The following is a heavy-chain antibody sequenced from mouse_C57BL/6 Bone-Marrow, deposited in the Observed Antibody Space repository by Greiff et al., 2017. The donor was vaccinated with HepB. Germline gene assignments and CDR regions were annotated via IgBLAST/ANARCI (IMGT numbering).Heavy chain of an antibody. CDR2: IDPENGDT. V-gene: IGHV14-4*01. J-gene: IGHJ1*03. CDR1: GFNIKDDY. D-gene: IGHD1-1*02. CDR3: TRRVLGCTGYFDV. Sequence: EVQLQQSGAELVRPGASVKLSCTASGFNIKDDYMHWVKQRPEQGLEWIGWIDPENGDTEYASKFQGKATITADTSSNTAYLQLSSLTSEDTAVYYGTRRVLGCTGYFDVWGTGTTVTVSS.